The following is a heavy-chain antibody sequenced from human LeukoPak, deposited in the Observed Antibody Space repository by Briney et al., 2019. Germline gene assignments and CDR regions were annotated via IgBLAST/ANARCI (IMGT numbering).Heavy chain of an antibody. CDR1: GYTFTGYY. J-gene: IGHJ4*02. D-gene: IGHD6-13*01. CDR3: AGSFTSSWDRPPHY. CDR2: INPDSGGT. V-gene: IGHV1-2*02. Sequence: EASVKVSCKASGYTFTGYYIYWVRQAPGQGPEWMGWINPDSGGTKYAQKFQGRVTMTRDTSITTACMELSTLISDDTAVYYCAGSFTSSWDRPPHYWGQGTLVTVSS.